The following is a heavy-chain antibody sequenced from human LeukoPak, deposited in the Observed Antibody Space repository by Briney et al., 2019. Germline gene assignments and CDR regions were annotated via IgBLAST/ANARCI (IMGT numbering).Heavy chain of an antibody. CDR1: EFTFSDYY. Sequence: GGSLRLSCAASEFTFSDYYMCWIRQAPGKGLQWVAYIRSTGSPISYADSVKGRFTISRDNTKSSMYLQMNSLTVEDTAVYYCARGADDGFDLWGPGTMVTVSS. CDR3: ARGADDGFDL. CDR2: IRSTGSPI. V-gene: IGHV3-11*04. J-gene: IGHJ3*01.